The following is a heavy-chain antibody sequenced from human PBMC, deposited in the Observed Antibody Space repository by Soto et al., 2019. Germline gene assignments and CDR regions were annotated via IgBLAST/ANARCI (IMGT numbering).Heavy chain of an antibody. CDR3: AISRGATV. D-gene: IGHD1-26*01. CDR1: GSSFNNYT. V-gene: IGHV3-21*01. CDR2: ISGGSSSI. J-gene: IGHJ4*02. Sequence: XESLSLSFPAWGSSFNNYTRNWVRQAPGKGLQWVSSISGGSSSIYYADSVKGRFTISRDNAKNSLYLQMNSLRADDTDVYSCAISRGATVWGQRTLVTVSS.